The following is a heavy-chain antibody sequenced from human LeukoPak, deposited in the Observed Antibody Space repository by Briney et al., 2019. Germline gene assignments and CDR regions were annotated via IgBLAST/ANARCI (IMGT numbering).Heavy chain of an antibody. CDR2: INPNSGGT. D-gene: IGHD5-18*01. Sequence: GASVKVSCKASGYTFTDYFMHWVRQAPGQGLEWMGWINPNSGGTHYAQKFQGRVTMTRDTYISTAYMELSRLRSDDTAVYYCARDPGYSSPRGDYWGQGTLVTVSS. CDR1: GYTFTDYF. CDR3: ARDPGYSSPRGDY. V-gene: IGHV1-2*02. J-gene: IGHJ4*02.